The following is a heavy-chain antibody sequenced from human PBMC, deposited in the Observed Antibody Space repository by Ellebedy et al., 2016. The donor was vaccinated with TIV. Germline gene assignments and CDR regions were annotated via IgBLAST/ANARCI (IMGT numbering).Heavy chain of an antibody. CDR2: IYYSGST. Sequence: SETLSLTCTVSGGSISSTNYYRVWIRQPPGKGLEWIGSIYYSGSTNYTPSLQSRVTISADTSKNQCSLKLRSVTAADTALYYCARLSSRIAAAAWGQGVLVTVTS. V-gene: IGHV4-39*07. CDR1: GGSISSTNYY. D-gene: IGHD6-13*01. J-gene: IGHJ5*02. CDR3: ARLSSRIAAAA.